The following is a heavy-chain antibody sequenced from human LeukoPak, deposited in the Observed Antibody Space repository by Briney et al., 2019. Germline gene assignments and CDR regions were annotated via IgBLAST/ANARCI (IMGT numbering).Heavy chain of an antibody. CDR1: GGSFSGYY. D-gene: IGHD3-3*01. CDR3: ARLRFLEWLLRYYYYMDV. J-gene: IGHJ6*03. CDR2: INHSGST. Sequence: SETLSLTCAVYGGSFSGYYWRWIRQPPGKGLEWIGEINHSGSTNYNPSLKSRVTISVDTSKNQFSLKLSSVTAADTAVYYCARLRFLEWLLRYYYYMDVWGKGTTVTVSS. V-gene: IGHV4-34*01.